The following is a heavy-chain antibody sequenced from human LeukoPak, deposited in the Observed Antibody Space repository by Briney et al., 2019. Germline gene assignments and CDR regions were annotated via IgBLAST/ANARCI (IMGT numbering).Heavy chain of an antibody. Sequence: SETLSLTCAVYGGSFSGYYWSWIRQPPGKGLEWIGEINHSGSTNYNPSLKSRVTISVDTSKNQFSLKLSSVTAADTAVYYCARGPIAAGTQEFYYFAYWGQGTLVTVSS. CDR1: GGSFSGYY. CDR3: ARGPIAAGTQEFYYFAY. J-gene: IGHJ4*02. CDR2: INHSGST. V-gene: IGHV4-34*01. D-gene: IGHD6-13*01.